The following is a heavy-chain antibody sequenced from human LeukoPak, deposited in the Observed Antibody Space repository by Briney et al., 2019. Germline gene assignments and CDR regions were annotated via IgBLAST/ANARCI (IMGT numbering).Heavy chain of an antibody. J-gene: IGHJ4*02. CDR2: IIPIFGTA. D-gene: IGHD3-10*01. CDR3: ARDSGERGSGSYLIAY. CDR1: GGTFSSYA. V-gene: IGHV1-69*05. Sequence: GGSVKVSCKASGGTFSSYAISWVRQAPGQGLEWMGGIIPIFGTANYAQKFQGRVTMTRDTSISTAYMELSRLRSDDTAVYYCARDSGERGSGSYLIAYWGQGTLVTVSS.